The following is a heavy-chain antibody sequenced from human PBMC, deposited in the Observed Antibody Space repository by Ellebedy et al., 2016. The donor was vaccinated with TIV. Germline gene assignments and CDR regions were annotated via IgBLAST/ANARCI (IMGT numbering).Heavy chain of an antibody. CDR2: IYPGDSDT. CDR1: GYIFRSYW. Sequence: GGSLRLSXQGSGYIFRSYWIGWVRQMHGKGLEWMGIIYPGDSDTRYSPSFQGQVTISADKSISTAYLQWSSLKASDTAMYYCARQGDYDFDYWGQGTLVTVSS. D-gene: IGHD3-3*01. CDR3: ARQGDYDFDY. J-gene: IGHJ4*02. V-gene: IGHV5-51*01.